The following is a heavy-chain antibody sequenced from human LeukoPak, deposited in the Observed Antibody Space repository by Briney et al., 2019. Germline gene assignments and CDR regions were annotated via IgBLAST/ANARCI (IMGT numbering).Heavy chain of an antibody. D-gene: IGHD6-13*01. CDR2: ISASGDGI. CDR1: GFTFSSHA. Sequence: PGGSLRLSCAASGFTFSSHAMSWVRQAPGKGLEWVSAISASGDGIYYTDSVKGRFTMSRDNSKDTLYLQMNSLRADDTAVYYCANTPGGAAGNRVFDHWGQGALVTVSS. V-gene: IGHV3-23*01. J-gene: IGHJ4*02. CDR3: ANTPGGAAGNRVFDH.